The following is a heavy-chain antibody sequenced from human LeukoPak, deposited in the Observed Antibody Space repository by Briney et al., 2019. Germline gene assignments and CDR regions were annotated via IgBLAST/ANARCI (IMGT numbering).Heavy chain of an antibody. CDR2: ISGSGGST. Sequence: GGSLRLSCAASGFTFSSYAMSWVRQAPGQGLEWVSAISGSGGSTYYADSVKGRFTFSRDNAKNSLYLQMNSLRPEDTAVYYCARGRGYSGYVYFDYWGQGTLVTVSS. CDR3: ARGRGYSGYVYFDY. J-gene: IGHJ4*02. V-gene: IGHV3-23*01. D-gene: IGHD5-12*01. CDR1: GFTFSSYA.